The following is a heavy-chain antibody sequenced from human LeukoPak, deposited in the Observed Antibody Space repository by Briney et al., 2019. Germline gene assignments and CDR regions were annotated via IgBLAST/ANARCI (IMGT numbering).Heavy chain of an antibody. CDR3: ARDGSSTDPIGDY. CDR1: GFNLNSFY. Sequence: PGGSLRLSCVVSGFNLNSFYMDWVRQAPGKGLEWVASIDRDGSEKHYVDSLKGRITISRDNAKNSLYLQLNSLRDDDTALYYCARDGSSTDPIGDYWGQGILVTVSS. J-gene: IGHJ4*02. V-gene: IGHV3-7*01. D-gene: IGHD2-2*01. CDR2: IDRDGSEK.